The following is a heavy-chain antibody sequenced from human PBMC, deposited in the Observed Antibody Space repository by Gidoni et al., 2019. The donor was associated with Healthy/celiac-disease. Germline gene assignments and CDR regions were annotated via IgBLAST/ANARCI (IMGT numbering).Heavy chain of an antibody. V-gene: IGHV4-59*01. CDR2: IYYSGST. CDR1: GGSISSYY. J-gene: IGHJ3*02. CDR3: ARVTMWEGHDAFDI. Sequence: GPGLVKPSETLSLTCTVSGGSISSYYWSWIRQPPGKGLEWIGYIYYSGSTNYNPSLKSRVTISVDTSKNQFSLKLSSVTAADTAVYYCARVTMWEGHDAFDIWGQGTMVTVSS. D-gene: IGHD1-26*01.